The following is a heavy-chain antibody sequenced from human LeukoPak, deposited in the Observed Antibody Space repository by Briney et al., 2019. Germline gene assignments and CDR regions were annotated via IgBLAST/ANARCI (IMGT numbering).Heavy chain of an antibody. V-gene: IGHV3-53*01. D-gene: IGHD1-14*01. CDR3: ARGVEPLAANTLAY. CDR2: LYSDGNT. Sequence: GGSLRLSCAASGFTVITNDMTWVRQAPGKVLELVSVLYSDGNTKYADSVQGRFTISRDNSKNTLYLEMNSLSPDDTAVYYCARGVEPLAANTLAYWGQGTLVTVSS. J-gene: IGHJ4*02. CDR1: GFTVITND.